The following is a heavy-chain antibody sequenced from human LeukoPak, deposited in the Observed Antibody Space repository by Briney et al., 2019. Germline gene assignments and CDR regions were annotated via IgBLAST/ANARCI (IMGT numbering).Heavy chain of an antibody. J-gene: IGHJ5*02. Sequence: GGSLRLSCAASVFTFSSYAMSWVRQAPGKGLEWVSVISDNGGSTYYADSVKGRFTISRDNSKNMLYLQMNSLRVEDTAVYYCAKARFGSGWYDNWGQGTLVTVSS. CDR1: VFTFSSYA. V-gene: IGHV3-23*01. CDR2: ISDNGGST. D-gene: IGHD6-19*01. CDR3: AKARFGSGWYDN.